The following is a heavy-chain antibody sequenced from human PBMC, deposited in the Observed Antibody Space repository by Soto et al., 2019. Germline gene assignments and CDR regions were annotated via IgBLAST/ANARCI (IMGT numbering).Heavy chain of an antibody. D-gene: IGHD5-12*01. CDR1: GFTFSSYA. Sequence: EVQLLESGGGLVQPGGSLRLSCAASGFTFSSYAMSWVRQAPGKGLEWVSAISGSGGSTYYADSVKGRFTISRDNSKNTLYLQMNSLRAEDTAVYYCAKDEYSGYCSRSGFDHWGQGALVTVSS. V-gene: IGHV3-23*01. J-gene: IGHJ4*02. CDR3: AKDEYSGYCSRSGFDH. CDR2: ISGSGGST.